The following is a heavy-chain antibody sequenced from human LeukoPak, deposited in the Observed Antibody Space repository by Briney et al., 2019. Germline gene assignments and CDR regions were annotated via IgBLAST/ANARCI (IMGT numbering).Heavy chain of an antibody. D-gene: IGHD6-13*01. CDR1: GFTFSSYS. J-gene: IGHJ4*02. Sequence: PGGSLRLSRAASGFTFSSYSMNWVRQAPGKGLEWVSSISSSSSYIYYADSVKGRFTISGDNAKNSLYLQMNSLRAEDTAVYYCASGIAAALFDYWGQGTLVTVSS. V-gene: IGHV3-21*01. CDR3: ASGIAAALFDY. CDR2: ISSSSSYI.